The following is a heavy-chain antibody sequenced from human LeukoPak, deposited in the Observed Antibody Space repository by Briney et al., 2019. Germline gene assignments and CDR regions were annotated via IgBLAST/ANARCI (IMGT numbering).Heavy chain of an antibody. Sequence: PSETLSLTCTVSGGSISSSIYYWGWIRQPPGKGLEWIGSIYYSGSTYYNPSLKSRVTISVDTSKNQFSLKLSSVTAADTAVYYCARRAYYYDSSGYYYFDYWGQGTLVTVSS. D-gene: IGHD3-22*01. CDR1: GGSISSSIYY. CDR3: ARRAYYYDSSGYYYFDY. V-gene: IGHV4-39*01. J-gene: IGHJ4*02. CDR2: IYYSGST.